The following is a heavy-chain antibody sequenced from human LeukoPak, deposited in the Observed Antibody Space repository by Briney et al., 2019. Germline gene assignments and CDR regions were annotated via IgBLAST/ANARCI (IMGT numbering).Heavy chain of an antibody. CDR2: INWNGGST. CDR3: ARDLYGETGLVDY. V-gene: IGHV3-20*04. CDR1: GFTFRSYS. Sequence: GGSLRLSCAASGFTFRSYSMNWVRQAPGKGLEWVSGINWNGGSTGYADSVKGRFTISRDNAKNSLYLQMNSLRAEDTALYYCARDLYGETGLVDYWGQGTLVTVSS. D-gene: IGHD4-17*01. J-gene: IGHJ4*02.